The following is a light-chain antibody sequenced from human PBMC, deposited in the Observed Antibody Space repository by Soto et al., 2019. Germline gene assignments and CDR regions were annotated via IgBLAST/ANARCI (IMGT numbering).Light chain of an antibody. CDR1: SSDIGGYNY. J-gene: IGLJ3*02. CDR3: SSYTTSSSLRV. Sequence: QSALTQPASVSGSPGQSITISCTGTSSDIGGYNYVSWYQQHPGKAPKLMIYEVSNRPSGVSDRFSGSKSANTASLTISGLQAEDEADYYCSSYTTSSSLRVFGAGTKLTVL. CDR2: EVS. V-gene: IGLV2-14*01.